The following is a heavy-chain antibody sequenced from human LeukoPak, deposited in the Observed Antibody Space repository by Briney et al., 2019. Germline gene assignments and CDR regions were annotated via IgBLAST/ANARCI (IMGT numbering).Heavy chain of an antibody. V-gene: IGHV3-23*01. CDR2: ISGGSEFI. D-gene: IGHD4/OR15-4a*01. CDR1: GFTLSHSA. Sequence: GGSLRLSCVASGFTLSHSAMSWVRQAPGKGLEWVSAISGGSEFIYYADSVKGRFTISRDNSKNTLYLQMNSLRAEDTALYYCAKAGPHRYGDWFDPWGQGTLVTVSS. J-gene: IGHJ5*02. CDR3: AKAGPHRYGDWFDP.